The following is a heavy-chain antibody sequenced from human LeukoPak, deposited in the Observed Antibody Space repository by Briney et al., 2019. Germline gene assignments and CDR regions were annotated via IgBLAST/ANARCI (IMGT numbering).Heavy chain of an antibody. CDR3: ARCSKAGIAAAGSPYYYYGMDV. D-gene: IGHD6-13*01. J-gene: IGHJ6*02. V-gene: IGHV4-59*01. Sequence: PSETLSLTCTVSGGSISSYYWSWIRQPPGKGLEWIGYIYYSGSTNYNPSLKSRVTISVDTSKNQFSLKLSSVTAADTAVYYCARCSKAGIAAAGSPYYYYGMDVWGQGTTVTVSS. CDR1: GGSISSYY. CDR2: IYYSGST.